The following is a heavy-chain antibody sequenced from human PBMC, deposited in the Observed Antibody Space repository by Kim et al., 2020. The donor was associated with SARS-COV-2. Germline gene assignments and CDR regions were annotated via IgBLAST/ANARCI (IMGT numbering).Heavy chain of an antibody. D-gene: IGHD6-13*01. CDR3: ARLGRESWDFDY. CDR2: K. Sequence: KYYVDSGKGRFTISRDNAKNSLYLQMNSLRAEDTAVYYCARLGRESWDFDYWGQGTLVTVSS. V-gene: IGHV3-7*01. J-gene: IGHJ4*02.